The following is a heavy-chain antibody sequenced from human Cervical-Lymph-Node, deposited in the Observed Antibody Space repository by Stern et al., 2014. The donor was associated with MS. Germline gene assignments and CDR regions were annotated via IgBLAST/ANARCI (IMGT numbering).Heavy chain of an antibody. J-gene: IGHJ4*02. CDR2: ISGSGSNT. V-gene: IGHV3-23*04. Sequence: EVQLVESGGGLVQPGGSLRVSCEASGFTLSSFAMNWVRQAPGKGLEWVSGISGSGSNTYYTKSVKGRFTISRDNSQNTLYLQLDSLRAEDTARYYCAKPPDDCITPSCFRPAFHSWGQGTLVTISS. CDR1: GFTLSSFA. D-gene: IGHD2-2*01. CDR3: AKPPDDCITPSCFRPAFHS.